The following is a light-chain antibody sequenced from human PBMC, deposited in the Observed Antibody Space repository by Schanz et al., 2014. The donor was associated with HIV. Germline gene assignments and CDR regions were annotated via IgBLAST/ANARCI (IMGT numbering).Light chain of an antibody. V-gene: IGKV1-8*01. CDR2: AAS. J-gene: IGKJ5*01. CDR1: QGISSY. CDR3: LQHNAYPLT. Sequence: AIRMTQSPSSFSASTGDRVTITCRASQGISSYLAWYQQKPGKAPKLLIYAASTLQSGVPSRFSGSGSGTDFTLTISCLQSEDFATYYCLQHNAYPLTFGQGTRLDI.